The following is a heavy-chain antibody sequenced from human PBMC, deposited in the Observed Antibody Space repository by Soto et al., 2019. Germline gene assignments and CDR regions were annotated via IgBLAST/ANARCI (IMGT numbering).Heavy chain of an antibody. CDR2: ISGTTKYI. CDR3: ARSVLFRGLNRAFDI. CDR1: GFTFSSFN. J-gene: IGHJ3*02. V-gene: IGHV3-21*01. D-gene: IGHD3-10*01. Sequence: GSLRLSCSASGFTFSSFNMHWVRQAPGKGLEWVSSISGTTKYIYYGDSVKGRFTISRDNAENSMFLQMNSLRVEDTAVYYCARSVLFRGLNRAFDIWGQGTLVTVSS.